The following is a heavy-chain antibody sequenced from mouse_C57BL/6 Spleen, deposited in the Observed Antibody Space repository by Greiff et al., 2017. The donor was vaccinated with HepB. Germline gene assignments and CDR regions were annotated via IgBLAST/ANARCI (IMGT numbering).Heavy chain of an antibody. D-gene: IGHD2-4*01. CDR3: ARSYYDYDVGGRYYAMDY. V-gene: IGHV1-9*01. CDR2: ILPGSGST. Sequence: QVQLQQSGAELMKPGASVKLSCKATGYTFTGYWIEWVKQRPGHGLEWIGEILPGSGSTNYNEKFKGKATFTADTSSNTAYMQLSSLTTEDSAIYYCARSYYDYDVGGRYYAMDYWGQGTSVTVSS. J-gene: IGHJ4*01. CDR1: GYTFTGYW.